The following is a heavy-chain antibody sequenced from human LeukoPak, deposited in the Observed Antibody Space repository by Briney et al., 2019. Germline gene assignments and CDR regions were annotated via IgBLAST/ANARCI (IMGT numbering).Heavy chain of an antibody. Sequence: GGSLRLSCAASGFTFSSYDMNWVRQAPGKGLEWVSYISSSGSTIYSAASVKGRFTISRDNAKNSLYLQMNSLRAEGTAVYYCASVYDIRGCPVDYWGRGTLVTVSS. V-gene: IGHV3-48*03. D-gene: IGHD3-22*01. CDR3: ASVYDIRGCPVDY. CDR1: GFTFSSYD. J-gene: IGHJ4*02. CDR2: ISSSGSTI.